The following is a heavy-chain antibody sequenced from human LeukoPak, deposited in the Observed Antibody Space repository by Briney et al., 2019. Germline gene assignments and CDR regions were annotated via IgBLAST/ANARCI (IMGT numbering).Heavy chain of an antibody. D-gene: IGHD3-10*01. Sequence: SETLSLTCTVSGGSISSYYWSWIRQPPGKGLEWIGYIYYSGSTNYNPSLKSRVTISVDTSKSQFSLKLSSVTAADTAVYYCARAVYYLYYFDYWGQGTLVTVSS. V-gene: IGHV4-59*08. CDR3: ARAVYYLYYFDY. CDR1: GGSISSYY. CDR2: IYYSGST. J-gene: IGHJ4*02.